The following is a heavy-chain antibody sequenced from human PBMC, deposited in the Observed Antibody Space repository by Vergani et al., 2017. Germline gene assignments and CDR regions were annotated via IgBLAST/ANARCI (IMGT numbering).Heavy chain of an antibody. J-gene: IGHJ3*02. D-gene: IGHD1-26*01. CDR1: GGSISSSSYY. CDR3: ARPSGKYACDI. CDR2: NYYSGST. Sequence: QLQLQESGPGLVKPSETLSLTCTVSGGSISSSSYYWGWIRQPPGKGLEWIGSNYYSGSTYYNPSLKSRVTISVDTSQNQFSLKLSSVTAADTAVYYCARPSGKYACDIWGQGTMVTVSS. V-gene: IGHV4-39*01.